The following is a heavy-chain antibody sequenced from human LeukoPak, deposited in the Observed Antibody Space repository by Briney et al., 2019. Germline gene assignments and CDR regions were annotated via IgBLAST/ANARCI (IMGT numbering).Heavy chain of an antibody. CDR2: INYSGST. CDR1: GGSISSSSYY. V-gene: IGHV4-39*07. Sequence: SETLSLTCTVFGGSISSSSYYWGWIRQPPGKGLEWIGSINYSGSTYYNAPLKSRVTISVDTSKNQFSLKLSSVTAADTAVYYCARAIVGVTRGFDPWGQGTLVTVSS. J-gene: IGHJ5*02. CDR3: ARAIVGVTRGFDP. D-gene: IGHD1-26*01.